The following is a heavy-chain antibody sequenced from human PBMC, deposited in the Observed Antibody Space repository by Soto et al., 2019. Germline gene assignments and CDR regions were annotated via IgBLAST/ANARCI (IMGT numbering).Heavy chain of an antibody. CDR2: IYYSGST. Sequence: SETLSLTCTVSGGSISSYYWSWIRQPPGKGLEWIGYIYYSGSTNYNPSLKSRVTISVDTSKNQFSLKLSSVTAADTAVYYCARDTAGYYGSGSGFDYWGQGTLVTVSS. CDR1: GGSISSYY. CDR3: ARDTAGYYGSGSGFDY. J-gene: IGHJ4*02. V-gene: IGHV4-59*01. D-gene: IGHD3-10*01.